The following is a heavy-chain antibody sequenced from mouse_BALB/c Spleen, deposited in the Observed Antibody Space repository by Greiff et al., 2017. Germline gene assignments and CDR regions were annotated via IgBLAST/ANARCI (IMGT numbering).Heavy chain of an antibody. CDR1: GFSLTSYG. CDR3: ARDSGTGYWYFDV. J-gene: IGHJ1*01. CDR2: IWAGGST. V-gene: IGHV2-9*02. Sequence: VQGVESGPGLVAPSQSLSITCTVSGFSLTSYGVHWVRQPPGKGLEWLGVIWAGGSTNYNSALMSRLSISKDNSKSQVFLKMNSLQTDDTAMYYCARDSGTGYWYFDVWGAGATVTVSS. D-gene: IGHD4-1*01.